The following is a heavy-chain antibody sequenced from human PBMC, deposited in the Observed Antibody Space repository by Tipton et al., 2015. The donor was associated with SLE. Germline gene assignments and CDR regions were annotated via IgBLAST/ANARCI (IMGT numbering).Heavy chain of an antibody. CDR2: ISNSGTSI. Sequence: SLRLSCAASGFTFSTYEMNWVRQAPGKGLEWISYISNSGTSIYYADSVKGRFTISRDNSKNTLYLQMNSLRAEDTAVYYCARDRYYYDSSGYSLFGYWGQGTLFTFS. J-gene: IGHJ4*02. V-gene: IGHV3-48*03. CDR1: GFTFSTYE. D-gene: IGHD3-22*01. CDR3: ARDRYYYDSSGYSLFGY.